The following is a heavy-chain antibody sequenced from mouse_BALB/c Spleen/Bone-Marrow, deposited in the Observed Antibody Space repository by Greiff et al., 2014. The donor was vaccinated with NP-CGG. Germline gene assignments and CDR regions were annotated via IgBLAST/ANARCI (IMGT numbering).Heavy chain of an antibody. CDR3: ARDLDY. V-gene: IGHV1S137*01. J-gene: IGHJ2*01. Sequence: LQESGAELVRPGVSVKISCKGSGYTFTDYAMHWVKQSHAKSLEWIGVISTYYGDATYNQKFEGKATMTVDKSSSTAYVELARLTSEDSAIYYCARDLDYWGQGTTLTVSS. CDR1: GYTFTDYA. CDR2: ISTYYGDA.